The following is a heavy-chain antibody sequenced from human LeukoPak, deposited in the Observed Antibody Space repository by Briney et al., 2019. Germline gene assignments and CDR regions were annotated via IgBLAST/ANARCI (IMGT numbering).Heavy chain of an antibody. V-gene: IGHV7-4-1*02. CDR3: ARGRGGSSRYQYYYMDV. J-gene: IGHJ6*03. CDR2: INTKTGNS. Sequence: ASVKVSCKASGYRLTSYAMNWVRQAPGQGLGWMGWINTKTGNSTYAQGFTGRFVFSLDTSVSTAYLQISSLKAEDTAVYYCARGRGGSSRYQYYYMDVWGTGTTVTVSS. CDR1: GYRLTSYA. D-gene: IGHD3-10*01.